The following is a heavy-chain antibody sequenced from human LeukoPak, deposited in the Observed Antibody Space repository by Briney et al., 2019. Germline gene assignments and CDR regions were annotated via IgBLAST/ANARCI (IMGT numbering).Heavy chain of an antibody. CDR1: GYTLTSYD. Sequence: GASVKVSCKASGYTLTSYDINWVRQATGQGLEWMGWMNPNSGNTGYAQKFQGRVTMTRNTSISTAYMELSSLRSEDTAVYYCARVPSGSEYITMIVVVPTPLYWYFDLWGRGTLVTVSS. CDR2: MNPNSGNT. CDR3: ARVPSGSEYITMIVVVPTPLYWYFDL. V-gene: IGHV1-8*01. D-gene: IGHD3-22*01. J-gene: IGHJ2*01.